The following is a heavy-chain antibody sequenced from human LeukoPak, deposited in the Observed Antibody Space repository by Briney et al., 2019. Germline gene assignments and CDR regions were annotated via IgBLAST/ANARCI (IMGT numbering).Heavy chain of an antibody. J-gene: IGHJ4*02. V-gene: IGHV3-23*01. D-gene: IGHD3-22*01. CDR1: GFTFSSNA. Sequence: GGSLRLSCAASGFTFSSNAMSWVRQAPGKGLEWVSAISGSGDSTFYADSVKGRFTISRDNSKNTLYLQMNSLRAEDTAVYYCARHTGSGYYYGNWGQGTLDTVSS. CDR2: ISGSGDST. CDR3: ARHTGSGYYYGN.